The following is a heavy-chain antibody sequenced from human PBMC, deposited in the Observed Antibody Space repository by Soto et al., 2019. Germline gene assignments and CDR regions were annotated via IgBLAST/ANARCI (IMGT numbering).Heavy chain of an antibody. D-gene: IGHD3-9*01. V-gene: IGHV3-30-3*01. CDR3: ATGADHSYDTSRS. J-gene: IGHJ4*02. CDR1: GSRFSALA. Sequence: QVQLVESGGGVVQPGRSLRLSCTASGSRFSALAMHWIRQAPGKGLEWVAVAFKDESSRSYADAVKGRFTISRDNSRNTLYLQMTSRRLEDTALYYCATGADHSYDTSRSWGQGTLVTVSS. CDR2: AFKDESSR.